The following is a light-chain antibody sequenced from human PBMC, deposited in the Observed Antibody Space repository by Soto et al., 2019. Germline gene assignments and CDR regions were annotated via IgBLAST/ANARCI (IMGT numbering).Light chain of an antibody. V-gene: IGKV3-20*01. CDR2: DTS. J-gene: IGKJ1*01. CDR3: QQYGSSPRT. CDR1: QGIGDT. Sequence: EVVMTQSPATLSVSPGEVVTLSCRASQGIGDTLAWYQHKPGQTPRLLIYDTSTRATGVPARFSGSGSGTDFTLTISRLEPEDFAVYYCQQYGSSPRTFGQGTKVDIK.